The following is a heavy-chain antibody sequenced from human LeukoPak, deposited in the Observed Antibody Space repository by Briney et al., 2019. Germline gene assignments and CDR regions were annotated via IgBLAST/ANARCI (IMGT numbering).Heavy chain of an antibody. J-gene: IGHJ4*02. D-gene: IGHD3-9*01. CDR3: ARTGHDILTGTKKEVDY. CDR1: GYTFTSYG. CDR2: ISAYNGNT. V-gene: IGHV1-18*01. Sequence: ASVKVSCKASGYTFTSYGISWVRQAPGQGLEWMGWISAYNGNTNYAQKLQGRVTMTTDTSTSTAYMELRSLRSDDTAVYYCARTGHDILTGTKKEVDYWGQGTQVTVSS.